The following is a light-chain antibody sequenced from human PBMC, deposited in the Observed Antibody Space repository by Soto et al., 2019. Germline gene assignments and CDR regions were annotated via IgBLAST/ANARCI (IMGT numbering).Light chain of an antibody. CDR3: SSYAGSNMGV. V-gene: IGLV2-8*01. J-gene: IGLJ1*01. Sequence: QSALTQPASVSGSPGQSITISCTGTSSDVGGFTYVSWYQQHPGKAPKLIIYEVSQRPSGVPDRFSASKSGDTASLTVSGLRAEDEADYYCSSYAGSNMGVFGSGTKVTVL. CDR1: SSDVGGFTY. CDR2: EVS.